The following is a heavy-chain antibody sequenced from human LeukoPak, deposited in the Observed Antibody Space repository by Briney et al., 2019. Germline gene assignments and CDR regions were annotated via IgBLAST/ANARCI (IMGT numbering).Heavy chain of an antibody. D-gene: IGHD1-26*01. J-gene: IGHJ4*02. V-gene: IGHV5-51*01. CDR1: GYGFTGHW. CDR3: ARLVGATPAPFEY. Sequence: GESLKISCKGSGYGFTGHWIGWVRQMSGKGLEWMGIIYPGDSDTRYSPSFQGQVTISADKSISTAYLQWSSLKASDTAMYYCARLVGATPAPFEYWGQGTLVTVSS. CDR2: IYPGDSDT.